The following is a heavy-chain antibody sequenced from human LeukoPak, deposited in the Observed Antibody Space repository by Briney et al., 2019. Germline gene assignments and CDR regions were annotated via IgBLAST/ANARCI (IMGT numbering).Heavy chain of an antibody. V-gene: IGHV4-30-4*08. CDR2: IYYSGST. J-gene: IGHJ3*02. CDR1: GGSISSGDYY. Sequence: SQTLSLTCTVSGGSISSGDYYWSWIRQPPGKGLEWIGYIYYSGSTYYNPSLKSRVTISVDTSKNQFSLKLSSVTAADTAVYYCARDRSPDYDFWTGIWGQGTMVTVSS. CDR3: ARDRSPDYDFWTGI. D-gene: IGHD3-3*01.